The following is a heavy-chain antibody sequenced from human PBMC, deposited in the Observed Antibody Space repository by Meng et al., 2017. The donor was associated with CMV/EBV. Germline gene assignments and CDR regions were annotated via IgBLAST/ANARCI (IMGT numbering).Heavy chain of an antibody. Sequence: ASGFPFSTFAMHWIRQTPGKGLEWLALISYDSSDESYADSVKGRFTISRDNSKNTLYLQMNSLTVDDTALYYCARAMPSTSAGVFDFWGQGTLVTVSS. CDR3: ARAMPSTSAGVFDF. D-gene: IGHD6-6*01. CDR2: ISYDSSDE. V-gene: IGHV3-30-3*01. CDR1: GFPFSTFA. J-gene: IGHJ4*02.